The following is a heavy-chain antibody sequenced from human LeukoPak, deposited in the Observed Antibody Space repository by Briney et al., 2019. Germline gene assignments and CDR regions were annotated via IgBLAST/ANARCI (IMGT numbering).Heavy chain of an antibody. V-gene: IGHV1-18*01. J-gene: IGHJ5*02. CDR3: ARDELVWCGGDCYHNWFDP. CDR2: ISTYYGDT. D-gene: IGHD2-21*02. CDR1: GSTVTSYG. Sequence: GAAVKVSCKAAGSTVTSYGISWVRHAPGQGLELMGWISTYYGDTNYAKKLQGRVTMTTDTSTSTAYLEMRSLRSDDAAVDYCARDELVWCGGDCYHNWFDPWGEGSLVTVSS.